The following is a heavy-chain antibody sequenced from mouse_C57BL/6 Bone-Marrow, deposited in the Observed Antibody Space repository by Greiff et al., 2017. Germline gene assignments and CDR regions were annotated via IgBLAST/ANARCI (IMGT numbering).Heavy chain of an antibody. CDR2: IDPEIGVT. CDR3: SAFDGNYFDF. CDR1: GFNIKDDY. D-gene: IGHD2-3*01. J-gene: IGHJ2*01. Sequence: VQLQQSGAELVRPGASVKLSCTASGFNIKDDYIHWVKQRPEQGLEWIGWIDPEIGVTEYASQFPGKATITSDTSSNTADLQLSSLTSEDTAVYYCSAFDGNYFDFWGQGTPLTVAS. V-gene: IGHV14-4*01.